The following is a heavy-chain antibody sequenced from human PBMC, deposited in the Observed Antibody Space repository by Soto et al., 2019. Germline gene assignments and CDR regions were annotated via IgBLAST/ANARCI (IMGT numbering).Heavy chain of an antibody. CDR1: GGSFSGYY. Sequence: SETLSLTCAVYGGSFSGYYWSWIRQPPGKGLEWIGEINHSGSTNYNPSLKSRVTISVDTSKNKFSLKRSSVTAADTAVYSCARGICCSTSCYPFWNHYYGMDVWGQGTTVTVSS. CDR2: INHSGST. J-gene: IGHJ6*02. D-gene: IGHD2-2*01. CDR3: ARGICCSTSCYPFWNHYYGMDV. V-gene: IGHV4-34*01.